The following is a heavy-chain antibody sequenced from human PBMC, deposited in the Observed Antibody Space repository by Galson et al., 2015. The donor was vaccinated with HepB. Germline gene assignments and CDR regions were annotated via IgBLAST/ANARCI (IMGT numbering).Heavy chain of an antibody. CDR1: GLTVNSNY. Sequence: SLRLSCAASGLTVNSNYMTWVRQAPGKGLEWVSIIYSDNSYYADSVKGRFTISRDSSENTLFLQMSSLGAEGTAVYFCAAGIAKKYYFDYWGQGTLVTVSS. D-gene: IGHD6-13*01. CDR2: IYSDNS. V-gene: IGHV3-66*01. J-gene: IGHJ4*02. CDR3: AAGIAKKYYFDY.